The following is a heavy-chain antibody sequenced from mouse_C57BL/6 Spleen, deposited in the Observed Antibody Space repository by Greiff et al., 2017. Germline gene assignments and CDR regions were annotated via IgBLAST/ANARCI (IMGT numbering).Heavy chain of an antibody. D-gene: IGHD1-1*01. CDR2: IYPGNSDT. V-gene: IGHV1-5*01. CDR1: GYTFTSYW. J-gene: IGHJ4*01. Sequence: EVQLQESGTVLARPGASVKMSCKTSGYTFTSYWMHWVKQRPGQGLEWIGAIYPGNSDTSYNQKFKGKAKLTAVTSASTAYMELSSLTNEDSAVYYCTRSLTVVAQYAMDYWGQGTSVTVSS. CDR3: TRSLTVVAQYAMDY.